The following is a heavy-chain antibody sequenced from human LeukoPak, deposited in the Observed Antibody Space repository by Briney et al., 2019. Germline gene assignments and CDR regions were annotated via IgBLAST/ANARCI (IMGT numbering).Heavy chain of an antibody. J-gene: IGHJ4*02. V-gene: IGHV4-34*01. CDR3: ARGEDYPEDY. CDR1: GGSFSGYY. D-gene: IGHD3-16*01. Sequence: PSETLPLTCAVYGGSFSGYYWSWIRQPPGKGLEWIGEINHSGSTNYNPSLKSRVTISVDTSKNQFFLKLSSVTAADTAVCYCARGEDYPEDYWGQGTLVTVSS. CDR2: INHSGST.